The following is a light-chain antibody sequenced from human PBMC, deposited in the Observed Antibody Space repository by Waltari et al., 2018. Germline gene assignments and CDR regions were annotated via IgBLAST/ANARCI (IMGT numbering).Light chain of an antibody. J-gene: IGLJ1*01. CDR2: EVS. Sequence: QSALTQPPSPSRSPGPSVTIPCTGTSSAAGRYNYGPWYQQHPGKAPKLMIYEVSKRPSGVPDRFSGSKSGNTASLTVSGLQAEDEADYYCSSYAGSNNYVFGTGTKVTVL. V-gene: IGLV2-8*01. CDR1: SSAAGRYNY. CDR3: SSYAGSNNYV.